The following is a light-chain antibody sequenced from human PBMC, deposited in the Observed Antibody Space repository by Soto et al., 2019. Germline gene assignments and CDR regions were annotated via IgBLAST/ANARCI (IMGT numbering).Light chain of an antibody. Sequence: DIVMTQSPDSLAVSLGERATINCKSSQSVLYSSNNKNYLAWYQQKPGQPPKLLIYWASTRESGVPDRFSGSGSGTDFTLTISSLQAEDVAVYYCQQYYSNPQTFGQGAKVDI. V-gene: IGKV4-1*01. J-gene: IGKJ2*01. CDR1: QSVLYSSNNKNY. CDR2: WAS. CDR3: QQYYSNPQT.